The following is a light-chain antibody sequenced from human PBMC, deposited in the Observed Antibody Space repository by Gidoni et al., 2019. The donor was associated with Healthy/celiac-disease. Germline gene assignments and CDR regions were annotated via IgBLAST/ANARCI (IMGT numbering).Light chain of an antibody. CDR1: SSNIGAGYD. CDR2: GNS. V-gene: IGLV1-40*01. J-gene: IGLJ2*01. CDR3: QSYDSSLSGSGV. Sequence: QSVLTHPPSVSGAPGQRVTISCTGSSSNIGAGYDVHWYQQIPGTAPKLLIYGNSNRPSGVPDRFSGSKSGTSASLAITGLQAEDEADYYCQSYDSSLSGSGVFGGGTKLTVL.